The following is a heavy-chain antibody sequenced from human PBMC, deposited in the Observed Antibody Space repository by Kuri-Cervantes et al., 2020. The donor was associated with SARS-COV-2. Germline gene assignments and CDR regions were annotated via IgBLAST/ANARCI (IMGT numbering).Heavy chain of an antibody. CDR2: INHSGST. D-gene: IGHD3-9*01. CDR3: ARPQGDILTGYFDY. J-gene: IGHJ4*02. Sequence: GSLRLSCTVSGGSISSFYWSWIRQPPGKGLEWIGEINHSGSTNYNPSLKSRVTVSVDTSKNQFSLKPSSVTAADTAVYYCARPQGDILTGYFDYWGQGTLVTVSS. V-gene: IGHV4-34*01. CDR1: GGSISSFY.